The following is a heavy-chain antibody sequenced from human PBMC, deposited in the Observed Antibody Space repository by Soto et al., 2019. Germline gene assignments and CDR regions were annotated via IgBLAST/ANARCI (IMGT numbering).Heavy chain of an antibody. Sequence: GGSLRLSCAASVFTFSDYFMSWIRQAPGEGLEWVSFISGSSDDIKYADSVKGRFTISGYNAKNSLYLQMNSLRAEDTAVYYCAKDQGVELVPLATVDWFDPWGQGSAVTVSP. CDR3: AKDQGVELVPLATVDWFDP. J-gene: IGHJ5*02. CDR2: ISGSSDDI. CDR1: VFTFSDYF. D-gene: IGHD1-26*01. V-gene: IGHV3-11*06.